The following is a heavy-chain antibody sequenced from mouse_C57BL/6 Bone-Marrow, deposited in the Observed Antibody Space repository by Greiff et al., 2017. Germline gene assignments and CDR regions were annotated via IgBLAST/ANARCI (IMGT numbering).Heavy chain of an antibody. CDR3: ARNGDGYYVWFAY. D-gene: IGHD2-3*01. CDR2: IWTGGGT. V-gene: IGHV2-9-1*01. CDR1: GFSLTSYA. Sequence: LVAPSQSLSITCTVSGFSLTSYAISWVPQPPGKGLEWLGVIWTGGGTNYNSALKSRLSIGKDNSKSQVFLKMNSLQTDDTARYYCARNGDGYYVWFAYWGQGTLVTVSA. J-gene: IGHJ3*01.